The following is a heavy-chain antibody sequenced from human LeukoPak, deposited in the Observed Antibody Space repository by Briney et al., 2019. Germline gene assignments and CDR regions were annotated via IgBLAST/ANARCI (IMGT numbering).Heavy chain of an antibody. V-gene: IGHV1-18*01. CDR1: GYTFTSYG. J-gene: IGHJ6*02. D-gene: IGHD3-10*01. CDR2: ISAYNGDT. CDR3: ARGQRDDLGGYYGMDV. Sequence: GASVKVSCKASGYTFTSYGISWVRQAPGQGLEWMGWISAYNGDTNYAQKLQGRVTMTTDTSTSTAYMELRSLRSDDTAVYYCARGQRDDLGGYYGMDVWGQGTTVTVSS.